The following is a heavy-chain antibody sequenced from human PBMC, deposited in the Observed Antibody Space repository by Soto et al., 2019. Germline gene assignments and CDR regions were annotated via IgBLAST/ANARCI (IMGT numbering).Heavy chain of an antibody. D-gene: IGHD3-10*01. CDR2: IYHSGST. J-gene: IGHJ5*02. CDR3: ARAYGSGSYDWFDP. V-gene: IGHV4-38-2*01. CDR1: GYSFSSDYY. Sequence: GTLSLTCAVSGYSFSSDYYWGCIRQPPGKGLEWIGSIYHSGSTYYNPSLKSRVTISVDTSKNQFSLKLSSVTAADTAVYYCARAYGSGSYDWFDPWGQGTQVTVSS.